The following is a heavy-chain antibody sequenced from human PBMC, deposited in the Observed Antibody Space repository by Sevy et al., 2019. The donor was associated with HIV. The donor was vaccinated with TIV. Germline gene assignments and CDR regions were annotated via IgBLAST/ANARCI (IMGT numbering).Heavy chain of an antibody. V-gene: IGHV3-74*01. CDR3: ARDAFVLVTPGGKKDGYFQH. D-gene: IGHD4-17*01. Sequence: GGSLRLSCAASGFTFSSNWMHWVRQAPGKGLVWVSRINSDGSSTNYADSVKGRFTISRDNAKNTLYLQMNSLRAEDMTSYYCARDAFVLVTPGGKKDGYFQHWGQGALVTVSS. CDR1: GFTFSSNW. CDR2: INSDGSST. J-gene: IGHJ1*01.